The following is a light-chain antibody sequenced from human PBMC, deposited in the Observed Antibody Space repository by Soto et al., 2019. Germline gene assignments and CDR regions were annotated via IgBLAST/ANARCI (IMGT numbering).Light chain of an antibody. Sequence: DIQMTQSPSSLSASLGDRVTITCRASQSISNYLNWYQQKPGKAPKLLISVASTLQSGVPSRFSGSGSGTDFTLTISSLQPEDFATYSCQQLNTYPVTFGGGTKVDIK. V-gene: IGKV1-9*01. CDR3: QQLNTYPVT. J-gene: IGKJ4*01. CDR2: VAS. CDR1: QSISNY.